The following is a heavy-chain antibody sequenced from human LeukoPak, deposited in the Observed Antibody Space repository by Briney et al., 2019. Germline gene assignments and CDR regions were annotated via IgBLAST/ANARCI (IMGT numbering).Heavy chain of an antibody. CDR2: ISSSGSTR. CDR1: GFTFSSYE. Sequence: GGSLRLSCAASGFTFSSYEMNWVRQAPGKGLEWVSYISSSGSTRYYADSVEGRFTISRDNAKNSLYLQMNSLRAEDTAVYYCARVQTTVTTLDYWGQGTLVTASS. V-gene: IGHV3-48*03. CDR3: ARVQTTVTTLDY. D-gene: IGHD4-17*01. J-gene: IGHJ4*02.